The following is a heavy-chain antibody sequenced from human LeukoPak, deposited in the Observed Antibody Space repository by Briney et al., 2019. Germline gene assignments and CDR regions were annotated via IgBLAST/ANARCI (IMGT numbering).Heavy chain of an antibody. Sequence: ASVKVSCKASGYTFTSYGISWVRQAPGQGLEWMGWISAYNGNTNYAQKLQGRVTMTTDTSTSTAYMELRSLRSDDTAVYYCARGGGGDYGDYESAFDIWGQGTMVTVSS. CDR1: GYTFTSYG. CDR3: ARGGGGDYGDYESAFDI. J-gene: IGHJ3*02. D-gene: IGHD4-17*01. V-gene: IGHV1-18*01. CDR2: ISAYNGNT.